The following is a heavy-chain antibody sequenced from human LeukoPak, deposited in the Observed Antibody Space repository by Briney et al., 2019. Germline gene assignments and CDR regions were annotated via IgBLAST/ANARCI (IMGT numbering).Heavy chain of an antibody. CDR3: ATDGYSVTWPYFDY. D-gene: IGHD2-21*02. J-gene: IGHJ4*02. CDR2: ISSSGST. V-gene: IGHV4-4*07. CDR1: GGSISNFY. Sequence: SETLSLTCSVSGGSISNFYWSWVRQPAGKGLEWIGHISSSGSTTYKPSLKSRVTISLDTSKDQFSLKLNSVTAADTAVYYCATDGYSVTWPYFDYWGQGTLVSVSS.